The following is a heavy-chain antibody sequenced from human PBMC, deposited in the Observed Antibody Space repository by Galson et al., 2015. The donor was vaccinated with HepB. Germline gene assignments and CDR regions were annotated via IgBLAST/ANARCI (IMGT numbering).Heavy chain of an antibody. Sequence: SVKVSCKASGGTFSSYGINWVRQAPGQGLEWMGRIIPIVGTANYAQKFQGRVTITADKSTSTAYMELSSLRSEDTAVYYCARSVVLLRDRFDPWGQGTLVTVSS. CDR1: GGTFSSYG. CDR2: IIPIVGTA. J-gene: IGHJ5*02. D-gene: IGHD2-8*01. CDR3: ARSVVLLRDRFDP. V-gene: IGHV1-69*04.